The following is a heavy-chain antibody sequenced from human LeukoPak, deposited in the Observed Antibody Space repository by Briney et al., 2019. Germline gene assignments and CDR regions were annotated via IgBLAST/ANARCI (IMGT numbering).Heavy chain of an antibody. J-gene: IGHJ4*02. Sequence: GGSLRLSCAASGFTFSSYVMHWVRQAPGKGLEWVAAISYDGPNKNYADSVKGRFTISRDNSKNTLYLQMNSLRAEDTAVYYCARGLRIAVAGNIDYWGQGILVTVSS. CDR1: GFTFSSYV. D-gene: IGHD6-19*01. CDR3: ARGLRIAVAGNIDY. CDR2: ISYDGPNK. V-gene: IGHV3-30*04.